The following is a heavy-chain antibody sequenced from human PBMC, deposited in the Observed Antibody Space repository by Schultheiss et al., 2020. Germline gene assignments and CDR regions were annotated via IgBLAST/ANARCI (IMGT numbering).Heavy chain of an antibody. CDR1: GFTFRSHW. Sequence: GGSLRLSCAASGFTFRSHWMQWVRQAPGKGLVWVSRINTDGSDTTYADSVKGRFTISRDNAKNTLYLQMNSLRAEDTAVYYCARTVVPAAMYYYYGMDVWGQGTLVTVSS. D-gene: IGHD2-2*01. CDR3: ARTVVPAAMYYYYGMDV. J-gene: IGHJ6*02. V-gene: IGHV3-74*01. CDR2: INTDGSDT.